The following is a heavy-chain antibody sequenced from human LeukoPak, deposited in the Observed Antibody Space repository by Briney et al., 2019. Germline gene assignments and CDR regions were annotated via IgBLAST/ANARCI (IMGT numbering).Heavy chain of an antibody. CDR3: ASGKGGYSYGNDY. J-gene: IGHJ4*02. CDR2: IYYSGST. CDR1: GGSISSYY. Sequence: SETLSLTCTVSGGSISSYYWSWIRQHPGKGLEWIGYIYYSGSTYYNPSLKSRVTISVDTSKNQFSLKLSSVTAADTAVYYCASGKGGYSYGNDYWGQGTLVTVSS. V-gene: IGHV4-59*06. D-gene: IGHD5-18*01.